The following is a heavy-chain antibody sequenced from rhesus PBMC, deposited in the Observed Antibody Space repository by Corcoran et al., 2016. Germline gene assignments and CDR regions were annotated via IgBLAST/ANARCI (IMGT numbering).Heavy chain of an antibody. CDR1: GFSLSTSGMG. J-gene: IGHJ4*01. D-gene: IGHD6S26*01. Sequence: QVTLKESGPALVKPTQTLTLTCTFSGFSLSTSGMGVGCIRQPSRKTLEWLAHIYWEDDKRYKTAQKSRRTISKETAKNQVGLAMPNMDPVDTATYYGARRYSSGWSRYFDYWGQGVLVTVSS. CDR3: ARRYSSGWSRYFDY. V-gene: IGHV2-1*01. CDR2: IYWEDDK.